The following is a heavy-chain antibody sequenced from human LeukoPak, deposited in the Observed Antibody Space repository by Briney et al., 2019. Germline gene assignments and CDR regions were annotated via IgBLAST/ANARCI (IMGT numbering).Heavy chain of an antibody. Sequence: GASVKVSCKASGYTFTSYYMHWVRQAPGQGLEWMGIINPSGGSTSYAQKFQGRVTMTRDTSTSTVYMELSSLRSEDTAVYYCARGLEGSDDIFPYGMDVWGQGTTVTVSS. J-gene: IGHJ6*02. CDR1: GYTFTSYY. D-gene: IGHD3-9*01. CDR3: ARGLEGSDDIFPYGMDV. CDR2: INPSGGST. V-gene: IGHV1-46*01.